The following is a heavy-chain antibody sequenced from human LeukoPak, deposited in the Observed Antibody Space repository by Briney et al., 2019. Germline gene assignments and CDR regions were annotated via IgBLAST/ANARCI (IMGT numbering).Heavy chain of an antibody. D-gene: IGHD2-21*01. Sequence: PGGYLRLSCVGSGFTFRSHAMRWVRQAPEKGLEFVSGIYENGGTTYYADSVKGRFSISRDNSKNTLYLQMDSLRGEDTAVYYCAKDFRIGYSAHFDYWGQGALVTVSS. CDR1: GFTFRSHA. J-gene: IGHJ4*02. CDR3: AKDFRIGYSAHFDY. CDR2: IYENGGTT. V-gene: IGHV3-23*01.